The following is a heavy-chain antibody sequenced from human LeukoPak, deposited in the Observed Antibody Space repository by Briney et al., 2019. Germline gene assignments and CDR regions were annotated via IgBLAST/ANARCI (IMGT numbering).Heavy chain of an antibody. Sequence: GGSLRLSCAASGFTFSSYWMSWVRQAPGKGLEWVANIKQDGSEKYYVDSVKGRFTISRDNAKNSLYLQMNSLRAEDTAVYYCARGSYYYDSSGYYCFDYWGQGTLVTVSS. CDR2: IKQDGSEK. J-gene: IGHJ4*02. CDR3: ARGSYYYDSSGYYCFDY. D-gene: IGHD3-22*01. CDR1: GFTFSSYW. V-gene: IGHV3-7*01.